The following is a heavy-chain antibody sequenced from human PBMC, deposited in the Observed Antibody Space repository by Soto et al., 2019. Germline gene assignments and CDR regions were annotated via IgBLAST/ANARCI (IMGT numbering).Heavy chain of an antibody. CDR2: IYSAGST. V-gene: IGHV3-53*01. CDR3: ARAREPDYNTYIFFDI. Sequence: GGSLRLSCAASCLIVSSSYMSWVRQAPGKGLQWVSVIYSAGSTYYANSVKGRFTISRDISANMIYLQMSSLRDEDTAVYYCARAREPDYNTYIFFDIWGQGALVTVSS. J-gene: IGHJ4*02. D-gene: IGHD4-4*01. CDR1: CLIVSSSY.